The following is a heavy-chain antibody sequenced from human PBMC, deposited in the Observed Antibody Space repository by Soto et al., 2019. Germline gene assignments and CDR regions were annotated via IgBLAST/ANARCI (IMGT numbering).Heavy chain of an antibody. CDR1: GFTFSSYA. Sequence: QVQLVESGGGVVQPGRSLRLSCAASGFTFSSYAMHWVRQAPGKGLELVAVISYDGSNKYYADSVKGRFTISRDNSKNTLYLQMNSLRAEDTAVYYCARASSGWYSAIGYWGQGTLVTVSS. CDR3: ARASSGWYSAIGY. CDR2: ISYDGSNK. J-gene: IGHJ4*02. D-gene: IGHD6-19*01. V-gene: IGHV3-30-3*01.